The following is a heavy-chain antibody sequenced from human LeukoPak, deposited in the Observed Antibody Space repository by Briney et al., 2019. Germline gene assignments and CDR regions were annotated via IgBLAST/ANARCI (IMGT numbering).Heavy chain of an antibody. CDR2: IIPIFGTA. CDR3: ARVEALAAADHFDY. V-gene: IGHV1-69*06. Sequence: SVKVSCKASGYTFTSYDINWVRQATGQGLEWMGGIIPIFGTANYAQKFQGRVTITADKSTSTAYMELSSLRSEDTAVYYCARVEALAAADHFDYWGQGTLVTVSS. J-gene: IGHJ4*02. CDR1: GYTFTSYD. D-gene: IGHD6-13*01.